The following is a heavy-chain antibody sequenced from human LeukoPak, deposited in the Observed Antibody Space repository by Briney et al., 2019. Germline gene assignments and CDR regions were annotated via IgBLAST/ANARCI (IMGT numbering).Heavy chain of an antibody. Sequence: GGSLRLSCAASGFTFSSYAMSWVRQAPGKGLEWVSAISGSGGSTYYADSVKGRFTISRDNSKNTLYLQMNSLRAEDTAVYYCAKDVIPHRVSREYCTNGVCPDYWGQGTLVTVSS. CDR2: ISGSGGST. CDR1: GFTFSSYA. CDR3: AKDVIPHRVSREYCTNGVCPDY. J-gene: IGHJ4*02. V-gene: IGHV3-23*01. D-gene: IGHD2-8*01.